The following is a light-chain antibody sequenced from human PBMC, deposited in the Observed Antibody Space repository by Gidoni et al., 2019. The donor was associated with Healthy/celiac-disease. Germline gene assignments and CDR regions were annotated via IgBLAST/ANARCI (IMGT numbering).Light chain of an antibody. V-gene: IGLV2-14*03. CDR3: SSYTSSSTSPYV. Sequence: QSALTQPASVSGSPGQSITISCTGTSSDVGGYNYVSWYQQHPGKAPKLMIYDVSNRPSGASNRFSGSKSGNTASLTISGLQAEDEADYYCSSYTSSSTSPYVFGTGTKVTVL. J-gene: IGLJ1*01. CDR2: DVS. CDR1: SSDVGGYNY.